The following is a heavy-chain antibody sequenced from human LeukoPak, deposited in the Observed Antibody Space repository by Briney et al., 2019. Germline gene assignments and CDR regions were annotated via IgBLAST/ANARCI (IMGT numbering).Heavy chain of an antibody. CDR3: AGHHPRNTVDF. Sequence: SQTLSLTCAVSGGSISSGGYSWSWLRQPPGKGLEWIAYISDIGSINYNPSLKSRVTISLDTSKNQFSLKLSSVTAADTAVYYCAGHHPRNTVDFWGQGTLVTVSS. D-gene: IGHD2/OR15-2a*01. CDR1: GGSISSGGYS. CDR2: ISDIGSI. J-gene: IGHJ4*02. V-gene: IGHV4-30-4*07.